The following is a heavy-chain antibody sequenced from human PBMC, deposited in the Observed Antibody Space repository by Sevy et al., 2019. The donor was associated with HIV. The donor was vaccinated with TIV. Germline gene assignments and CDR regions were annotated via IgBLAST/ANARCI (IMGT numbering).Heavy chain of an antibody. CDR3: SRESAPLVAAQGY. D-gene: IGHD6-6*01. CDR1: GFTFGDYA. V-gene: IGHV3-49*03. Sequence: GGSLRLSCGASGFTFGDYAMSWFRQAPGEGLEWVGFIRSKAYGGTAVYAASVKGRFTISRDDSENTANLQMNSLRTEDTAVYYCSRESAPLVAAQGYWGQGTLVTVSS. J-gene: IGHJ4*02. CDR2: IRSKAYGGTA.